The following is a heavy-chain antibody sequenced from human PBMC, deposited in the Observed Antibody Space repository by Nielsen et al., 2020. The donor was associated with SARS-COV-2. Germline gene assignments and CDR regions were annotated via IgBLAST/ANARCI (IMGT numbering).Heavy chain of an antibody. J-gene: IGHJ4*02. V-gene: IGHV1-2*06. Sequence: ASVKVSCKASGYTFTSFYMHWVRQAPGQGLEWMGRINPNSGGTNYAQKFQGRVTMTRDTSISTAYMELSRLRSDDTAVYYCARDIGFLEWLLYYWGQGTLVTVSS. CDR1: GYTFTSFY. D-gene: IGHD3-3*01. CDR3: ARDIGFLEWLLYY. CDR2: INPNSGGT.